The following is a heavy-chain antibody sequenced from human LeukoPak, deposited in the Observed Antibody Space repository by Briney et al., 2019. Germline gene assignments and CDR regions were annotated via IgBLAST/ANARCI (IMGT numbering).Heavy chain of an antibody. V-gene: IGHV3-21*01. J-gene: IGHJ4*02. CDR2: ISSSSSYI. D-gene: IGHD3-22*01. CDR3: ARDLGYYDSSGYYDY. CDR1: GFTFSSYA. Sequence: GGSLRLSCAASGFTFSSYAMSWVRQAPGKGLEWVSSISSSSSYIYYADSVKGRFTISRDNAKNSLYLQMNSLRAEDTAVYYCARDLGYYDSSGYYDYWRQGTLVTVSS.